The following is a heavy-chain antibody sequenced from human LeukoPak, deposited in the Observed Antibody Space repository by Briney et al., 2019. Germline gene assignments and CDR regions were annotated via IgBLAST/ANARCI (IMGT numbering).Heavy chain of an antibody. J-gene: IGHJ4*02. CDR1: GFTFSSYA. CDR2: ISGSGGST. CDR3: AKDPTSKGTRYFDY. Sequence: GESLKISCAASGFTFSSYAMSWVRQAPGKGLEWVSAISGSGGSTYYADSVKGRFTISRDNSKNTLYLQMNSLRAEDTAVYYCAKDPTSKGTRYFDYWGQGTLVTVSS. D-gene: IGHD1-1*01. V-gene: IGHV3-23*01.